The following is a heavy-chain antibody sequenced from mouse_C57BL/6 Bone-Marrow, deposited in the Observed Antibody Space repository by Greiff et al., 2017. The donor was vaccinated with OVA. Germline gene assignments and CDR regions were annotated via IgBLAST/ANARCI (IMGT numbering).Heavy chain of an antibody. Sequence: VQLKESGAELVRPGASVKLSCTASGFTITDYYMHWVKQRPEQGLEWIGWIDPENGDTEYASKFQGKATITADTSSNTAYLQLSSLTAEDTAGYYCTTEGSSGYWGQGTTLTVSS. CDR2: IDPENGDT. CDR1: GFTITDYY. V-gene: IGHV14-4*01. CDR3: TTEGSSGY. J-gene: IGHJ2*01. D-gene: IGHD3-1*01.